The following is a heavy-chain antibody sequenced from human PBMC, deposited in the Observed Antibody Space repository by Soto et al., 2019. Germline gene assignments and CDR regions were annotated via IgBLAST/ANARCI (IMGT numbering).Heavy chain of an antibody. J-gene: IGHJ3*02. CDR3: ARDMVGAVDAFDI. CDR1: GYTFTIYA. D-gene: IGHD1-26*01. CDR2: ISVYNGNT. V-gene: IGHV1-18*01. Sequence: ASVKVSCKASGYTFTIYAINWVRQAPGQGLEWMGWISVYNGNTKYAQKFQDRVVMTTDTSSSTVYMELRSLRSDDTAVYYSARDMVGAVDAFDIWGQGTMVTVSS.